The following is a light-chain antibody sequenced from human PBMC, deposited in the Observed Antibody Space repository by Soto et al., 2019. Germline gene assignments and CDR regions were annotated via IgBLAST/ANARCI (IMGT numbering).Light chain of an antibody. CDR1: QSVTTN. CDR3: QQYNNWPPWT. J-gene: IGKJ1*01. V-gene: IGKV3-15*01. Sequence: DIVLKQSPATLSVSPGERATLSCRASQSVTTNMAWYQQKPGQAPRLLIYGASTRATGIPARFSGSGSGTDFTLTISSLQSEDFAVYYCQQYNNWPPWTFGQGTKVDIK. CDR2: GAS.